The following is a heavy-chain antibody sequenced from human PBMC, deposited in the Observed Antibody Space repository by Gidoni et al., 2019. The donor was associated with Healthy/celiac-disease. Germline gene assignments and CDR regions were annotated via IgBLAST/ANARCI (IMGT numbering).Heavy chain of an antibody. CDR3: ASRVVAVISYYFDY. Sequence: GSTYYNPSLKSRVTISADTSKNQFSLKLSSVTAADTAVYYCASRVVAVISYYFDYWGQGTLVTVSS. D-gene: IGHD3-22*01. CDR2: GST. J-gene: IGHJ4*02. V-gene: IGHV4-39*01.